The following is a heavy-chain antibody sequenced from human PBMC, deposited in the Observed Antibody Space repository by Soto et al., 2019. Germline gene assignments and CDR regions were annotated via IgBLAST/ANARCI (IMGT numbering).Heavy chain of an antibody. CDR2: INHSGST. Sequence: SETLSLTCAVYGGSFSGYYWSWIRQPPGKGLEWIGEINHSGSTNYNPSLKSRVTISVDTSKSQFSLKLSSVTAADTAVYYCARELITSDCSGGSCYSFDWYFDLWGRGTLVTVSS. J-gene: IGHJ2*01. CDR1: GGSFSGYY. V-gene: IGHV4-34*01. D-gene: IGHD2-15*01. CDR3: ARELITSDCSGGSCYSFDWYFDL.